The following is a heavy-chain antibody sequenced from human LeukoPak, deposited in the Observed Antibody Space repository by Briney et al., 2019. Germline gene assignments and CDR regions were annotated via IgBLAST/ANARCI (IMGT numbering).Heavy chain of an antibody. D-gene: IGHD1-26*01. CDR1: GYTFSSYT. CDR2: INTNTGNP. Sequence: ASVKVSCKASGYTFSSYTMNWVRQAPGQGLEWMGWINTNTGNPTYAQDYTGRFVFSLDASVSTTYLQISRLKAEDTAVYYCASGPSYSGSNEYFDSWGQGTLVTVSS. V-gene: IGHV7-4-1*02. CDR3: ASGPSYSGSNEYFDS. J-gene: IGHJ4*02.